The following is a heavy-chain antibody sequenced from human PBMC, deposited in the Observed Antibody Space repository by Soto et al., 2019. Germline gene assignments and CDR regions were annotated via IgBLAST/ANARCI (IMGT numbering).Heavy chain of an antibody. CDR2: IYHSGST. CDR1: SGSISSSNW. Sequence: SETLSLTCAVSSGSISSSNWWSWVRHPPGKGLEWIGEIYHSGSTNYNPSLKSRVTISVDKSKNQFSLKLSSVTAADTAVYYCAREKAIIFGGVIVRVYYMDVWGKGTTVTVSS. V-gene: IGHV4-4*02. J-gene: IGHJ6*03. CDR3: AREKAIIFGGVIVRVYYMDV. D-gene: IGHD3-16*02.